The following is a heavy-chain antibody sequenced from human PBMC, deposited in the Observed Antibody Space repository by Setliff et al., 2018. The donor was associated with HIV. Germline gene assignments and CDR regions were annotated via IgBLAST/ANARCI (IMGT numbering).Heavy chain of an antibody. CDR2: IHDDGST. CDR1: GFTVSSVY. D-gene: IGHD4-17*01. J-gene: IGHJ4*02. CDR3: ARGHYGA. Sequence: GESLRLSCAASGFTVSSVYMRWVRQAPGKGLEWVSVIHDDGSTYYADSVKGRFTVSRDDSKNTLFLEMNSLRAEDTAVYYCARGHYGAWGQGTLVTVSS. V-gene: IGHV3-53*01.